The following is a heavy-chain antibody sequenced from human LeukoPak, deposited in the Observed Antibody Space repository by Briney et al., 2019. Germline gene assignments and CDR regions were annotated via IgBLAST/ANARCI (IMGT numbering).Heavy chain of an antibody. D-gene: IGHD4-17*01. CDR1: GYTLTELS. CDR3: ATDSPYGDYYSYYFDY. Sequence: ASGKVSCKVSGYTLTELSMHWVRQAPGKGLEWMGGFDPEDGETIYAQKFQGRVTMTEDTSTDTAYMELSSLRSEDTAVYYCATDSPYGDYYSYYFDYWGQGTLVTVSS. V-gene: IGHV1-24*01. CDR2: FDPEDGET. J-gene: IGHJ4*02.